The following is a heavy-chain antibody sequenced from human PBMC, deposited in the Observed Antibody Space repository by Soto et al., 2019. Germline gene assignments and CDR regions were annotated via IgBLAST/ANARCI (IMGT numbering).Heavy chain of an antibody. D-gene: IGHD3-10*01. CDR3: ARECPRMVRGVTRYLYYFDY. CDR2: INPSGGST. Sequence: GASVKVSCKASGYTFTSYYMHWVRQAPGQGLEGMGIINPSGGSTSYAQKFHGRVTMTRDTSTSTVYMELSSLRSEDTAVYYCARECPRMVRGVTRYLYYFDYWGQGTLVTVSS. CDR1: GYTFTSYY. J-gene: IGHJ4*02. V-gene: IGHV1-46*03.